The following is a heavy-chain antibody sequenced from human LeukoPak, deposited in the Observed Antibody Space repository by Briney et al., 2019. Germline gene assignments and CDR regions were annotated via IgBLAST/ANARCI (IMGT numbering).Heavy chain of an antibody. CDR1: RFTFSSYW. CDR3: AKDRSSLDY. J-gene: IGHJ4*02. CDR2: IKQDGSEK. Sequence: GGSLRLSCAASRFTFSSYWMSWVRQAPGKGLEWVANIKQDGSEKYYVDSVKGRFTISRDNSKNTLYLQMNSLRAEDTAVYYCAKDRSSLDYWGQGTLVTVSS. V-gene: IGHV3-7*03. D-gene: IGHD6-19*01.